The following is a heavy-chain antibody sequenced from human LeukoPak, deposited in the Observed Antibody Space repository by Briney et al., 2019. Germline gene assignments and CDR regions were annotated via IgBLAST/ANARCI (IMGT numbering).Heavy chain of an antibody. CDR1: GFTFGDYA. Sequence: GRSLRLSCTASGFTFGDYAMSWVRQAPGKGLEWVGFIRSKAYGGTTEYAASVKGRFTISRDDSKSIAYLQMNSLKTEDTAVYYCTRVFDWLFSFDYWGQGTLVTVSS. D-gene: IGHD3-9*01. CDR3: TRVFDWLFSFDY. J-gene: IGHJ4*02. CDR2: IRSKAYGGTT. V-gene: IGHV3-49*04.